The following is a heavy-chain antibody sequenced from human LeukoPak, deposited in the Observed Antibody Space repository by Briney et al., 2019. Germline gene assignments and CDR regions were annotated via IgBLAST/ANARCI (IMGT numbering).Heavy chain of an antibody. CDR2: IYTGDSAT. CDR3: ARSYGSGSYSYYYYYYMDV. V-gene: IGHV5-51*01. CDR1: GYSFTSYW. Sequence: SGESLKISCKGSGYSFTSYWIGWVRQIPGKGLEWMGIIYTGDSATRYNKSFQRQTTISADKSISTAYLQWSSLKASATAIYYCARSYGSGSYSYYYYYYMDVWGKGTTVTVSS. J-gene: IGHJ6*03. D-gene: IGHD3-10*01.